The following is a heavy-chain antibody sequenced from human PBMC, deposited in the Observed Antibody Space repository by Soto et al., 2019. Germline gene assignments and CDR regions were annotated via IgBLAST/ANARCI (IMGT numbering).Heavy chain of an antibody. D-gene: IGHD5-18*01. CDR3: VKPLIQLWLKENRFDP. J-gene: IGHJ5*02. V-gene: IGHV3-64D*08. CDR1: GFIFISYA. Sequence: GGSLRVSCSASGFIFISYAMHWVRQAPWKGLEYVSAISSNGGSTYYADSVKGRFTISRDNSKNTLYLQMSSLRAEDTAVYYCVKPLIQLWLKENRFDPWGQGTLVTVSS. CDR2: ISSNGGST.